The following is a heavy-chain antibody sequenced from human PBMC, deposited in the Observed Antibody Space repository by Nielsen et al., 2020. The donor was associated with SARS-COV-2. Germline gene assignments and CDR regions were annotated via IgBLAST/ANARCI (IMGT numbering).Heavy chain of an antibody. J-gene: IGHJ3*02. D-gene: IGHD6-13*01. V-gene: IGHV3-53*04. CDR2: IYSGGST. CDR1: GFTVSSNY. Sequence: GESLKISCAASGFTVSSNYMSWVRQAPGKGLEWVSVIYSGGSTYYADSVKGRFTISRHNSKNTLYLQMNSLRAEDTAVYYCARDLTAAAGYAFDIWGQGTMVTVSS. CDR3: ARDLTAAAGYAFDI.